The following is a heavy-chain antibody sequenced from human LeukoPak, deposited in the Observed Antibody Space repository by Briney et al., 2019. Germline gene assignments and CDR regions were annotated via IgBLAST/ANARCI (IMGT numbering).Heavy chain of an antibody. D-gene: IGHD1-14*01. Sequence: SETLSLTCTVSGGSISSYYWSWIRQPAGKGLEWIGRIYTSGSTNYNPSLKSRVTMSVDTSKNQFSLRLSSVTAADTAVYYCASTGNGDLYYYYGMDVWGQGTTVTVSS. CDR1: GGSISSYY. CDR2: IYTSGST. CDR3: ASTGNGDLYYYYGMDV. V-gene: IGHV4-4*07. J-gene: IGHJ6*02.